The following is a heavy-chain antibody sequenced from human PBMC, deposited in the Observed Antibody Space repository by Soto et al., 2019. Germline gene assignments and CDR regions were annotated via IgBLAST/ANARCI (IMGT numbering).Heavy chain of an antibody. J-gene: IGHJ6*02. D-gene: IGHD2-8*01. V-gene: IGHV1-18*01. CDR2: ISAYNGNT. CDR1: GYTFTSYG. Sequence: DSVKVSCKASGYTFTSYGISWFRQAPGQGLEWMGWISAYNGNTNYAQKLQGRVTMTPDTSTSTAYIELRRLRSDDTAVYYCARDRSCINGELQHYYYRMALCRQATTVTVSS. CDR3: ARDRSCINGELQHYYYRMAL.